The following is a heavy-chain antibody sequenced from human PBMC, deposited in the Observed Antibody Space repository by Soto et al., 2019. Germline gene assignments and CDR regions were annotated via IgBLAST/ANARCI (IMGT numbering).Heavy chain of an antibody. CDR3: ARGNRVVVAATRYYYYMDV. CDR2: MNPNSGNT. Sequence: ASVKVSCKASGYTFTSYDINWVRQATGQGLEWMGWMNPNSGNTGYAQKFQGRVTMTRNTSISTAYMELSSLRSEDTAVYYCARGNRVVVAATRYYYYMDVWGKGTTVTVSS. CDR1: GYTFTSYD. J-gene: IGHJ6*03. D-gene: IGHD2-15*01. V-gene: IGHV1-8*01.